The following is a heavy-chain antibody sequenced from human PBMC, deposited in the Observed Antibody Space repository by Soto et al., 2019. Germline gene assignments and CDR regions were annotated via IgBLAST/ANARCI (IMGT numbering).Heavy chain of an antibody. Sequence: GGSLRLSCGGSGFTFANFGMGWVRQAPGKGLYWVSGISSSGRRTYYAGSVKGRFTICTENAEKSLFLQMNSLRVGDTAVYSWSPSPRVFFDYWGQGTLVTVSS. D-gene: IGHD6-13*01. V-gene: IGHV3-48*01. J-gene: IGHJ4*02. CDR3: SPSPRVFFDY. CDR1: GFTFANFG. CDR2: ISSSGRRT.